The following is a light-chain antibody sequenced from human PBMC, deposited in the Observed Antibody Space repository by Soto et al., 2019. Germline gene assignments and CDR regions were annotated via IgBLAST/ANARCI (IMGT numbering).Light chain of an antibody. CDR2: GAS. J-gene: IGKJ4*01. Sequence: EIVMTQSPATLSVSPGERATLSCRASQSVRNNLAWYQQKPGQAPRLLIFGASSRATGIPARFSGSGSGTEFTLTIISLQSEDSAIYYCQHYRTSFGGGTKVEIK. CDR1: QSVRNN. V-gene: IGKV3-15*01. CDR3: QHYRTS.